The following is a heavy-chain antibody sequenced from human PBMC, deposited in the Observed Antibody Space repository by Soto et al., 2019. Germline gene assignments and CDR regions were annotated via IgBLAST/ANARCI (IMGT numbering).Heavy chain of an antibody. Sequence: QVQLVESGGGVVQPGTSLRVSCAGSGFTFRSYVIHWVRQAPGKGLEWVALTSYDGSDKYYGDSVRGRFTISRDNFMNTVDLQRDSVRLEDTALYYCARGGTTGGLDVWGQGTLVSVSS. V-gene: IGHV3-30*19. J-gene: IGHJ1*01. CDR2: TSYDGSDK. CDR1: GFTFRSYV. CDR3: ARGGTTGGLDV. D-gene: IGHD3-16*01.